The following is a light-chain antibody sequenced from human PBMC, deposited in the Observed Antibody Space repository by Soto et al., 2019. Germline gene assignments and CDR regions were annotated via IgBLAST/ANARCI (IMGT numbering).Light chain of an antibody. J-gene: IGKJ2*01. CDR1: QSVSTNY. Sequence: ENVLTQSPGTLSLSPGERATLSCRASQSVSTNYLAWYQQKPGQAPRLLIYGASSRATDIAARFSGSGSGRDFTLTISRLEPEDFAVYYCQQYGSSPQTFGQGTKLEIK. CDR2: GAS. V-gene: IGKV3-20*01. CDR3: QQYGSSPQT.